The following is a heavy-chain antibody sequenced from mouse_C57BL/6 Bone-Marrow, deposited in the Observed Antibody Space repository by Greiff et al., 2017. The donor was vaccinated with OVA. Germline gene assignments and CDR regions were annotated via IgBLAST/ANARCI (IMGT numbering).Heavy chain of an antibody. D-gene: IGHD2-1*01. CDR1: GYTFTSYW. CDR3: ARGGIYYGNLYYFDY. J-gene: IGHJ2*01. CDR2: IDPSDSYT. V-gene: IGHV1-50*01. Sequence: QVQLQQPGAELVKPGASVKLSCKASGYTFTSYWMQWVKQRPGQGLEWIGEIDPSDSYTNYNQKFKGKATLTVDTSSSTAYMQLSSLTSEDSAVYYCARGGIYYGNLYYFDYWGQGTTLTVSS.